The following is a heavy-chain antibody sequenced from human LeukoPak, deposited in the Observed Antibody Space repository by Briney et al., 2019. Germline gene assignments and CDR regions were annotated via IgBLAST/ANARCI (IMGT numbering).Heavy chain of an antibody. CDR3: ARGRGWIAVAGPLLFDS. CDR1: GGSISSYY. V-gene: IGHV4-4*07. D-gene: IGHD6-19*01. J-gene: IGHJ4*02. CDR2: IYTSGST. Sequence: SQTLSLTCTVSGGSISSYYWSWIRQPAGKGLEWIGRIYTSGSTNYNPSLKSRVTMSVDTSKNQFSLKLRSVTAADTAVYYCARGRGWIAVAGPLLFDSWGQGTLVTVSS.